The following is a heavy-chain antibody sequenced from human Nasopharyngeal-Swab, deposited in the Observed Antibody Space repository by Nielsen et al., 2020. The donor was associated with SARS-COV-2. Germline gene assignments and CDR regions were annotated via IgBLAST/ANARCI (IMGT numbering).Heavy chain of an antibody. CDR3: AREGSSGWYPVRVSFDI. D-gene: IGHD6-19*01. CDR1: GFTFSSYS. J-gene: IGHJ3*02. V-gene: IGHV3-48*04. Sequence: GESLNTSCAASGFTFSSYSMNWVRQAPGTGLEWVSYISSSSSTIYYAHSVKGRFTISRDNAKNSLYLQMNSLRAEDTAVYYCAREGSSGWYPVRVSFDIWGQGTMVTVSS. CDR2: ISSSSSTI.